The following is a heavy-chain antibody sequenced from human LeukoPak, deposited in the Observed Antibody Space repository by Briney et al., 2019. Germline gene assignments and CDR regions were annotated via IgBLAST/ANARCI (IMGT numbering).Heavy chain of an antibody. J-gene: IGHJ5*02. CDR1: GGTFSSYA. Sequence: ASVKVSCKASGGTFSSYAISWVRQAPGQGLEWMGGIIPIFGTANYAQKFQGRVTITADESTSTAYMELSSLRSEDTAVYYCARDLNPKMYYYDSSGYNWFDPWGQGTLVTVSS. D-gene: IGHD3-22*01. CDR3: ARDLNPKMYYYDSSGYNWFDP. V-gene: IGHV1-69*13. CDR2: IIPIFGTA.